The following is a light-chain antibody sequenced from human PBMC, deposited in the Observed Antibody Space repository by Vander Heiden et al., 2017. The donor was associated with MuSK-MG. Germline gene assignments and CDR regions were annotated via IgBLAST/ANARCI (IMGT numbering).Light chain of an antibody. Sequence: DIVMTPQPDSLAGSLRSRSTINCKSSQSVLNSSNNKNHLAWYQKKPGQPPMLLIYGAATRESGVPDRFSGSSSGTDFTLTISSLHAEDVTIYCCQQYFSTGQTFGQGTRLEIK. J-gene: IGKJ2*01. CDR2: GAA. V-gene: IGKV4-1*01. CDR1: QSVLNSSNNKNH. CDR3: QQYFSTGQT.